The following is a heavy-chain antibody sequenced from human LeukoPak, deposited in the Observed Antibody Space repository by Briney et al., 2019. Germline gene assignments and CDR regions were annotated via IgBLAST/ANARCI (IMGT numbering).Heavy chain of an antibody. CDR1: GASISSSGYY. V-gene: IGHV4-39*02. J-gene: IGHJ5*02. D-gene: IGHD4-17*01. CDR2: IFYSGNT. CDR3: ARDVTTVTTRHNWFDP. Sequence: SETLSLTCTVSGASISSSGYYWGWIRQPPGKGLEWIASIFYSGNTYYNPSLKSRVTISVDTSKNQFSLKLSSVTAADTAVYYCARDVTTVTTRHNWFDPWGQGTLVTVSS.